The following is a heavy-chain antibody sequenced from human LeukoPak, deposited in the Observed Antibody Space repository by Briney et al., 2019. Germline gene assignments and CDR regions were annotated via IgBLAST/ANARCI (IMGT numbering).Heavy chain of an antibody. D-gene: IGHD6-13*01. V-gene: IGHV3-23*01. J-gene: IGHJ3*02. CDR1: GFTFSSYA. CDR3: AKSVTAAGTYAFDI. Sequence: PGGSLRLSCAASGFTFSSYAMSWVRQAPGKGLEWVSYLRGNGGSTEYVDSVRGRFVISRDNSRNTLYLQMNSLRAEDTAVYYCAKSVTAAGTYAFDIWGQGTVVTVS. CDR2: LRGNGGST.